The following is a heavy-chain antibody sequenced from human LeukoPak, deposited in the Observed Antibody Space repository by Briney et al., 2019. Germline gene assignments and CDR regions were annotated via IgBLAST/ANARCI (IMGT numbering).Heavy chain of an antibody. CDR1: GFTFSDYY. D-gene: IGHD6-19*01. J-gene: IGHJ5*02. CDR3: ARDQYSSGWYEGWTDP. CDR2: ISSSGSTI. Sequence: GGSLRLSCAASGFTFSDYYMSWIRQAPGKGLEWVSYISSSGSTIYYADSVKGRFTISRDNAKNSLYLQMNSLRAEDTAVYYCARDQYSSGWYEGWTDPWGQGTPVTVSS. V-gene: IGHV3-11*04.